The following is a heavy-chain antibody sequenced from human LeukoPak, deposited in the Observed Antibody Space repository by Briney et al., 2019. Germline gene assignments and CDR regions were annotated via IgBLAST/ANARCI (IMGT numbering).Heavy chain of an antibody. CDR1: GGSISSSSYY. CDR3: LGQAPHIAARFSSVDY. J-gene: IGHJ4*02. D-gene: IGHD6-6*01. Sequence: SETLSLTCTVSGGSISSSSYYWGWIRQPPGKGLEWIGSIDYSGSTHYNSSLKSRVAISVDTSKNHFSLRLSSVTTADTGVYSCLGQAPHIAARFSSVDYWGQGTLVTVSS. V-gene: IGHV4-39*02. CDR2: IDYSGST.